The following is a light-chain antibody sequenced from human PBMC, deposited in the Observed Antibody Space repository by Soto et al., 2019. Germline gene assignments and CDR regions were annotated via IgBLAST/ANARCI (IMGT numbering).Light chain of an antibody. V-gene: IGKV3-20*01. J-gene: IGKJ2*01. CDR2: GAS. CDR3: QQYGSSPYT. CDR1: QSVSRSY. Sequence: EIVLTQSPGTLSLSPGERATLSCGASQSVSRSYLAWYQQKPGQAPRLLIYGASSRATGIPDRFSGSGSGTDFTLTIRRLEPEDFAVYYCQQYGSSPYTFGQGTNLEIK.